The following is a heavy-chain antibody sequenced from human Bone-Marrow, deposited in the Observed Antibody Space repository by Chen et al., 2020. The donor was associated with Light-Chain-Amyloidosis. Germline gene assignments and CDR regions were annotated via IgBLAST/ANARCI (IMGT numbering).Heavy chain of an antibody. Sequence: EVLLVESGGGLVKTGGSLRLSCAASGFTFTSHAMTWVRQAPGKGLEWLSSISSNSNKYYADSVKGRFTISRDNAMNSVYLQMNSLRAEDTAIYYCARPTSVWLQLTTGGDFWGQGTLVTVSS. V-gene: IGHV3-21*02. CDR1: GFTFTSHA. J-gene: IGHJ4*02. D-gene: IGHD6-19*01. CDR2: ISSNSNK. CDR3: ARPTSVWLQLTTGGDF.